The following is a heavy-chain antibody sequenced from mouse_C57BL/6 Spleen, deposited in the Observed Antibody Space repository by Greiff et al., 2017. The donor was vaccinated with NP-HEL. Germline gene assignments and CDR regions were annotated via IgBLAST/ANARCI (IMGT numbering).Heavy chain of an antibody. Sequence: EVQLQQSGPGLVKPSQSLSLTCSVTGYSITSGYYWNWIRQFPGNKLEWMGYISYDGSNNYNPSLKNRISITRDTSKNQFFLKLNSVTTEDTATYYCARGHYGSSYYFDVWGTGTTVTVSS. CDR3: ARGHYGSSYYFDV. D-gene: IGHD1-1*01. V-gene: IGHV3-6*01. CDR1: GYSITSGYY. CDR2: ISYDGSN. J-gene: IGHJ1*03.